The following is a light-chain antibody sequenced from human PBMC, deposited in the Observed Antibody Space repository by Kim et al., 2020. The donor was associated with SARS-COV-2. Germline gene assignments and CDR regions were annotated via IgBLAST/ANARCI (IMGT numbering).Light chain of an antibody. CDR1: SSDIGAYDY. CDR2: EVN. CDR3: SAYTSTSTLV. J-gene: IGLJ1*01. V-gene: IGLV2-14*01. Sequence: QSALTQPASASGSPGQSITISCTGTSSDIGAYDYVSWYQQHPGKAPKLMIYEVNNRPSGVSNRFFGSKSGNTASLTISGLQAEDEADYYCSAYTSTSTLVFGTGTKVTAL.